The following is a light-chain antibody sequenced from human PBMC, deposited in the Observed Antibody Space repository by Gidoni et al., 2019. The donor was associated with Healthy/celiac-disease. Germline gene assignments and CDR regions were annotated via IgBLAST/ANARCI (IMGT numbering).Light chain of an antibody. V-gene: IGKV1-39*01. CDR3: QQSYSTPRVT. Sequence: DIQMTQSPSSLSASVGDRVTITCRASQSISSYLNWYQQKPVKAPKLLIYAASSLQSGVPSRFSGSGSGTDFTLTISSLQPEDFATYYCQQSYSTPRVTFGGVTKVEIK. CDR2: AAS. J-gene: IGKJ4*01. CDR1: QSISSY.